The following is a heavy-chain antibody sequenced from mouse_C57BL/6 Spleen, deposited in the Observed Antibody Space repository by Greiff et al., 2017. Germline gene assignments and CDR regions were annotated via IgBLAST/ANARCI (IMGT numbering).Heavy chain of an antibody. Sequence: QVQLKQPGAELVKPGASVKLSCKASGYTFTSYWMHWVKQRPGRGLEWIGRIDPNSGGTKYNEKFKSKATLTVDKPSSTAYMQLSSLTSEDSAVYYCARPYYYGSSYGSYYAMDYWGQGTSVTVSS. CDR3: ARPYYYGSSYGSYYAMDY. J-gene: IGHJ4*01. CDR1: GYTFTSYW. V-gene: IGHV1-72*01. CDR2: IDPNSGGT. D-gene: IGHD1-1*01.